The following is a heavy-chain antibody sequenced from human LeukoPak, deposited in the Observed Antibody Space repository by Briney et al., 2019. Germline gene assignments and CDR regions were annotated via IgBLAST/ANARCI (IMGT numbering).Heavy chain of an antibody. CDR2: ISYSGST. Sequence: PSQTLSLTCTVSGGSISNVDYYWSWIRQPPGKGLEWIGSISYSGSTYYNPSLKSRVTISVDTSKNQFSLKLTSVTAADTAVYYCARLWFGEQFDYWGQGTLVTVSS. CDR1: GGSISNVDYY. J-gene: IGHJ4*02. CDR3: ARLWFGEQFDY. V-gene: IGHV4-39*07. D-gene: IGHD3-10*01.